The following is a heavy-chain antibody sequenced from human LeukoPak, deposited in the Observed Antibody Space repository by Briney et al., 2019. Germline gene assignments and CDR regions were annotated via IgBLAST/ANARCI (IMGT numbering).Heavy chain of an antibody. CDR1: GFTFSSYS. CDR3: ARGEYGSGSYHIDY. Sequence: PGGSLRLSCAASGFTFSSYSMNWVCQAPGKGLEWVSSISGSSTYIYYADSVKGRFTISRDNAKSSLYLQMNSLRAEDTAVYYCARGEYGSGSYHIDYWGQGTLVTVSS. V-gene: IGHV3-21*01. D-gene: IGHD3-10*01. J-gene: IGHJ4*02. CDR2: ISGSSTYI.